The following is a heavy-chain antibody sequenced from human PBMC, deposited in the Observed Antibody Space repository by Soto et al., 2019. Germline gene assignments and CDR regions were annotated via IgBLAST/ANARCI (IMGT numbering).Heavy chain of an antibody. CDR3: ACSSSWYLARYYFDY. CDR2: IYYSGST. CDR1: GGSISSYY. Sequence: SETLSLTCTVSGGSISSYYWSWIRQPPGKGLEWIGYIYYSGSTNYNPSLKSRVTISVDTSKNQFSLKLSSVTAADTAVYYCACSSSWYLARYYFDYWGQGTLVTVSS. D-gene: IGHD6-13*01. J-gene: IGHJ4*02. V-gene: IGHV4-59*01.